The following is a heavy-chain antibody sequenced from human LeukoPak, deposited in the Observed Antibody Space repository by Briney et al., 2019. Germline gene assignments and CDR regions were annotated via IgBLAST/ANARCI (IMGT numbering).Heavy chain of an antibody. CDR3: ARENGYYYYMDV. CDR2: ISISGGTT. CDR1: GFTFSDYY. J-gene: IGHJ6*03. D-gene: IGHD1-1*01. V-gene: IGHV3-11*04. Sequence: PGGSLRLSCAASGFTFSDYYMTWIRQAPGKGLEWVSYISISGGTTYYADSVKGRFTISRDNAKNSLYLQMNSLRAEDTAVYCCARENGYYYYMDVWGEGTTVTVSS.